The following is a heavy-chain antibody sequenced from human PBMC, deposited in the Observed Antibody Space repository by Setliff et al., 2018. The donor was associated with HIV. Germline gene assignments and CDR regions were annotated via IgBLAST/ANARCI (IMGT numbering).Heavy chain of an antibody. CDR2: INHSGST. Sequence: SETLSLPCAVYGGSASGYYWTWMRHLPGRGLQWIGEINHSGSTTYNPSLKSRIKISVDMSKNQFSLNMTSVTAADTAVYYCATKRVVRGRPFDSWGQGTLVTVSS. CDR1: GGSASGYY. V-gene: IGHV4-34*01. J-gene: IGHJ4*02. D-gene: IGHD3-10*01. CDR3: ATKRVVRGRPFDS.